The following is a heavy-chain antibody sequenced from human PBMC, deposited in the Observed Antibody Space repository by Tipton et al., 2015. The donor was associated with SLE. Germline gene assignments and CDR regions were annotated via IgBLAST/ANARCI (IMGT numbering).Heavy chain of an antibody. D-gene: IGHD2-21*01. J-gene: IGHJ4*02. CDR3: ARRRFQSASDY. V-gene: IGHV4-39*07. Sequence: PGLVKPSETLSLTCTVSGASIRSSTNYWDWIRQPPGKGLEWIGTIYYSGRTDYNPSLKSRVTMSVDTSMNQFSLKLSSVTAADTAVYYCARRRFQSASDYWGQGTLVTVSS. CDR1: GASIRSSTNY. CDR2: IYYSGRT.